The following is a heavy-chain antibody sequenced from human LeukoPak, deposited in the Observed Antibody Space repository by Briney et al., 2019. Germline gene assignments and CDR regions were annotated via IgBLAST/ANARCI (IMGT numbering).Heavy chain of an antibody. CDR1: GFDFRGHE. CDR3: AKAQYCSGGSCSFDY. J-gene: IGHJ4*02. CDR2: IITSGSTK. V-gene: IGHV3-48*03. D-gene: IGHD2-15*01. Sequence: GGSLRLSCAAPGFDFRGHEMNTVRQAPGEGLEWVSHIITSGSTKYYADSVKGRFTISRDNAKKSLYLQMDSLRAEDTAVYYCAKAQYCSGGSCSFDYWGQGTLVTVSS.